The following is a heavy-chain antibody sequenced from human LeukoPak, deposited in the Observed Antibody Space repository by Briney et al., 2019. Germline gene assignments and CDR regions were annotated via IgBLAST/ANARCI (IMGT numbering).Heavy chain of an antibody. D-gene: IGHD5-24*01. J-gene: IGHJ4*02. CDR3: ARHRSKWLQSSFDY. CDR1: GGSISSYY. Sequence: SETLSLTCTVSGGSISSYYWSWIRQPPGKGLEWIGSIYTSGSTNYNPSLKSRVTISVDTSKNQFSLKLSSVTAADTAVYYCARHRSKWLQSSFDYWGQGTLVTVSS. CDR2: IYTSGST. V-gene: IGHV4-59*08.